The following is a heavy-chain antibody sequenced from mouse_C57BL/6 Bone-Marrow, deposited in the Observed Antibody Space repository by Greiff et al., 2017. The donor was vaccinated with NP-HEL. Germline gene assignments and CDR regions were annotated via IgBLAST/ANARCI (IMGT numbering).Heavy chain of an antibody. V-gene: IGHV1-4*01. CDR3: AKLPWFAY. CDR2: INPSSGYT. J-gene: IGHJ3*01. Sequence: VQGVESGAELARPGASVKMSCKASGYTFTSYTMHWVKQRPGQGLEWIGYINPSSGYTKYNQKFKDKATLTADKSSSTAYMQLSSLTSEDSAVYYCAKLPWFAYWGQGTLVTVSA. CDR1: GYTFTSYT.